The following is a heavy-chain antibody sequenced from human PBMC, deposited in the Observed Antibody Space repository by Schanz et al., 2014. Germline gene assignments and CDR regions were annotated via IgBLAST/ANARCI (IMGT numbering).Heavy chain of an antibody. J-gene: IGHJ4*02. V-gene: IGHV3-7*04. CDR3: ARDSYYSSGSWAY. CDR2: IKQDGSEK. Sequence: EVQLVESGGGLVQPGGSLRLSCGGSGFTFSKYWMSWVRQAPGKGLEWVANIKQDGSEKYYVDAVKGRFTISRDNARKSMYQQRKSLRGEDTADYYCARDSYYSSGSWAYWGQGTLVTVSS. CDR1: GFTFSKYW. D-gene: IGHD3-10*01.